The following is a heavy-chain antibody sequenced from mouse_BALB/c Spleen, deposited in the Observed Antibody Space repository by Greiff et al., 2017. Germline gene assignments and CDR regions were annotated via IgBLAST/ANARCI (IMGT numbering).Heavy chain of an antibody. D-gene: IGHD1-1*01. CDR2: ISYSGST. Sequence: EVQLQESGPGLVKPSQSLSLTCTVTGYSITSDYAWNWIRQFPGNKLEWMGYISYSGSTSYNPSLKSRISITRDTSKNQFFLQLNSVTTEDTATYYCAKYYGYWYFDVWGAGTTVTVSS. J-gene: IGHJ1*01. CDR3: AKYYGYWYFDV. V-gene: IGHV3-2*02. CDR1: GYSITSDYA.